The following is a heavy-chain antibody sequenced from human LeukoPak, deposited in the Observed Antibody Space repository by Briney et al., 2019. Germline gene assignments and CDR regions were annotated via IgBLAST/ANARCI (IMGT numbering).Heavy chain of an antibody. Sequence: PGGSLRLSCAASGFTFSDYYMSWIRQAPGKGLEWVSYISSSGSTIYYADSVKGRFTISRDNAKNSLYLQMNSLRAEDPAVYYCARENDCYDSSGYPTGRNWFDRWGQGALVTVSS. CDR1: GFTFSDYY. CDR2: ISSSGSTI. V-gene: IGHV3-11*01. J-gene: IGHJ5*02. D-gene: IGHD3-22*01. CDR3: ARENDCYDSSGYPTGRNWFDR.